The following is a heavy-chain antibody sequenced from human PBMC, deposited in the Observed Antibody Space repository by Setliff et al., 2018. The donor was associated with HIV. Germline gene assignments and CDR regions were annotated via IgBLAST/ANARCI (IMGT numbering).Heavy chain of an antibody. Sequence: SETLSLTCKVSGDSISSGGYYWTWIRKPAGKGLEWIGYIYYSGSTNYNPSLKSRVTISVDTSKNQFSLKLSSVTAADTAVYYCARRHGSGSLDAFDIWGQGTMVTVSS. V-gene: IGHV4-61*10. CDR3: ARRHGSGSLDAFDI. D-gene: IGHD3-10*01. CDR2: IYYSGST. J-gene: IGHJ3*02. CDR1: GDSISSGGYY.